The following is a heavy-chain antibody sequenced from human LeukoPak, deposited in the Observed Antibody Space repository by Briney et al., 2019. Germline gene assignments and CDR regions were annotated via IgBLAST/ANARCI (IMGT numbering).Heavy chain of an antibody. D-gene: IGHD1-26*01. Sequence: GGSLRLSCAASGFTFGDYAMHWVRQAPGKGLEWVSGISWNSGNIGYTDSVKGRFTISRDNAKNSLYLQMDSLGPEDTAVYYCARDPYSGNYGTYYYYYMDVWGKGTTVTISS. V-gene: IGHV3-9*01. J-gene: IGHJ6*03. CDR2: ISWNSGNI. CDR1: GFTFGDYA. CDR3: ARDPYSGNYGTYYYYYMDV.